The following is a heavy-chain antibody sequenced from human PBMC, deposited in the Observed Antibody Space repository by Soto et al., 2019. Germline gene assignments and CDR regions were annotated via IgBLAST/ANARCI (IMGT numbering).Heavy chain of an antibody. CDR2: ISWNSGSI. D-gene: IGHD5-18*01. CDR1: GLTFDDYA. V-gene: IGHV3-9*01. J-gene: IGHJ4*02. Sequence: PGGSLRLSCAASGLTFDDYAMYWVRQAPGKGLEWVSGISWNSGSIAYADSVKGRFTISRDNAKNSLYLQMNSLRPEDTALYYCAKVRGYNYGFFDYWGQGTRVTVS. CDR3: AKVRGYNYGFFDY.